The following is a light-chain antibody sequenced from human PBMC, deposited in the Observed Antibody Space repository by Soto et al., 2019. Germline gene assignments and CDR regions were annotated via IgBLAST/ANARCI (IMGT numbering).Light chain of an antibody. V-gene: IGLV3-21*02. J-gene: IGLJ2*01. CDR3: QVWAGSSARV. CDR1: NIGSKI. CDR2: DDD. Sequence: SYELTQPPSVSVAPGQSARLTCGGDNIGSKIVHWYQQRPGQAPVLVVYDDDDRPSGIPERFSGSNSGSTATLTISRVEAGDEADYYCQVWAGSSARVFGGVTKLTVL.